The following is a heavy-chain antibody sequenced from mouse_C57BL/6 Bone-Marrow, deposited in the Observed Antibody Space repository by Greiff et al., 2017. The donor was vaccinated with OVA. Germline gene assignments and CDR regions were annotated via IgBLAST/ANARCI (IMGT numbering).Heavy chain of an antibody. V-gene: IGHV1-54*01. D-gene: IGHD2-2*01. CDR1: GYAFTNYL. Sequence: VQLQQSGAELVRPGTSVKVSCKASGYAFTNYLIEWVKQRPGQGLEWIGVINPGSGGTNYNEKFKGKATLTAEKSSSTAYMQLSSLTSEDSAVYFCARRAGYDGDYFDYWGQGTTLTVSS. CDR2: INPGSGGT. CDR3: ARRAGYDGDYFDY. J-gene: IGHJ2*01.